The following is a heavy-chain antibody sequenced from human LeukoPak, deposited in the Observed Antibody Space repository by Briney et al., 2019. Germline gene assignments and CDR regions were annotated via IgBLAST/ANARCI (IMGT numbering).Heavy chain of an antibody. D-gene: IGHD4-17*01. CDR2: ISGSGGST. J-gene: IGHJ4*02. CDR3: AKGRIDYGDYVYFDY. Sequence: GGSLRLSCAASGFTPSSYAMSWVRQAPGKGLEWVSAISGSGGSTYYADSVKGRFTISRDNSKNTLYLQMNSLRAEDTAVYYCAKGRIDYGDYVYFDYWGQGTLVTVSS. V-gene: IGHV3-23*01. CDR1: GFTPSSYA.